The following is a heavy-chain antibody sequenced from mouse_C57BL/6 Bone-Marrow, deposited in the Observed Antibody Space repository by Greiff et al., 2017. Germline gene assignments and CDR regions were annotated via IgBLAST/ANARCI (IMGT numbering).Heavy chain of an antibody. CDR1: GYTFTSYW. Sequence: QVQLQQPGAELVKPGASVKMSCKASGYTFTSYWITWVKQRPGQGLEWIGDIYPGSGSTNYNAKFKSKATLTVDTSSSTAYMQLSSLTSEDSAVYYFASSGYPYSFSFDYWGQGTTLTVSS. V-gene: IGHV1-55*01. CDR2: IYPGSGST. J-gene: IGHJ2*01. D-gene: IGHD2-12*01. CDR3: ASSGYPYSFSFDY.